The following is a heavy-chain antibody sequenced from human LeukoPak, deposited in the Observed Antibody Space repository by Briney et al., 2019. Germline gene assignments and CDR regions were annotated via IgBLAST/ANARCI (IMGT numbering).Heavy chain of an antibody. D-gene: IGHD3-9*01. CDR2: ISAYNGNT. Sequence: ASVKVSCKASGYTFTSYGISWVRQAPGQGLEWMGWISAYNGNTNYAQKLQGRVTMTRDTSTSTVYMELSSLRSEDTAVYYCARPYYDILTGYYIGAFDIWGQGTMVTVSS. CDR3: ARPYYDILTGYYIGAFDI. CDR1: GYTFTSYG. V-gene: IGHV1-18*01. J-gene: IGHJ3*02.